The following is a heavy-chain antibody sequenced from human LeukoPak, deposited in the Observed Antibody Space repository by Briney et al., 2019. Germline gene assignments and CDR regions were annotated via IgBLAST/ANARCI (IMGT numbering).Heavy chain of an antibody. CDR2: IIPILGIA. Sequence: ASVKVSCKASGGTFSSYAISWVRQAPGQGLEWMGRIIPILGIANYAQKFQGRVTITADKSTSTAYMELSSLRSEDTAVYYCATRIVGATTDAFDIWGQGTMVTVSS. D-gene: IGHD1-26*01. CDR1: GGTFSSYA. V-gene: IGHV1-69*04. CDR3: ATRIVGATTDAFDI. J-gene: IGHJ3*02.